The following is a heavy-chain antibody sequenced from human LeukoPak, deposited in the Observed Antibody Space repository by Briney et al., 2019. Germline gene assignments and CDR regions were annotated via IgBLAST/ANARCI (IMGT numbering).Heavy chain of an antibody. CDR3: ATASGWYPPLAFDI. CDR1: GFTVSSNY. Sequence: PGGSLRLSCAASGFTVSSNYMSWVRQVPGKGLEWVSVIYSGGSTYYADSVKGRFTISRDNSKNTLYLQMNSLRAEDTAVYYCATASGWYPPLAFDIWGQGTMVTVSS. V-gene: IGHV3-53*01. CDR2: IYSGGST. D-gene: IGHD6-19*01. J-gene: IGHJ3*02.